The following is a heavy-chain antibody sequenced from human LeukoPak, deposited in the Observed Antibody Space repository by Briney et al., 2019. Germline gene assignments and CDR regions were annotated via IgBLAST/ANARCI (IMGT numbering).Heavy chain of an antibody. CDR3: ARGPSGSYRHYYYGMDV. D-gene: IGHD1-26*01. V-gene: IGHV4-30-2*01. J-gene: IGHJ6*02. Sequence: SQTLSLTCTVSGGSISSGGYYWSWIRQPPGKGLEWIGEINHSGSTNYNPSLKSRVTISVDTSKNQFSLKLSSVTAADTAVYYCARGPSGSYRHYYYGMDVWGQGTTVTVSS. CDR2: INHSGST. CDR1: GGSISSGGYY.